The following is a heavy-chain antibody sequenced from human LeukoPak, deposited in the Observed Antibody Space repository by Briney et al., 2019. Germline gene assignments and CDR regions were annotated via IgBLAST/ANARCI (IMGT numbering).Heavy chain of an antibody. CDR3: ARVAAADYFDY. D-gene: IGHD6-13*01. V-gene: IGHV1-18*01. Sequence: ASVKVSCKASGGIFSKYGISWVRQAPGQGLEWMGWINPYNGNTNYAQKLQGRVTMTTDTSTSTAYMELRSLRSDDTAVYYCARVAAADYFDYWGQGTLVTVSS. CDR2: INPYNGNT. J-gene: IGHJ4*02. CDR1: GGIFSKYG.